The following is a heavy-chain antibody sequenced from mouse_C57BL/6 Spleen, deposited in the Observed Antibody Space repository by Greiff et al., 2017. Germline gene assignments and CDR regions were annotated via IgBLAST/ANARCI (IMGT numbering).Heavy chain of an antibody. Sequence: EVQVVESEGGLVQPGSSMKLSCTASGFTFSDYYMAWVRQVPEKGLEWVANINYDGSSTYYLDTLKSRFFISRDNAKNILFLQMSSLKSEDTATYYCARDWGYYGSSRHWYFDVWGTGTTVTVSS. CDR2: INYDGSST. D-gene: IGHD1-1*01. CDR1: GFTFSDYY. V-gene: IGHV5-16*01. J-gene: IGHJ1*03. CDR3: ARDWGYYGSSRHWYFDV.